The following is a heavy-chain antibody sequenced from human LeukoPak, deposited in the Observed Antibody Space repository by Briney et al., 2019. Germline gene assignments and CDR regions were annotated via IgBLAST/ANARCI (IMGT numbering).Heavy chain of an antibody. CDR1: GFTFSSYSMN. D-gene: IGHD5-18*01. CDR2: IYYSGST. Sequence: GSLRLSCAASGFTFSSYSMNWVRQAPGKGLEWIGSIYYSGSTYYNPSLKSRVTISVDTSKNQFSLKLSSVTAADTAVYYCASQLPGYSYGYFVYYYYYYMDVWGKGTTVTISS. J-gene: IGHJ6*03. V-gene: IGHV4-59*05. CDR3: ASQLPGYSYGYFVYYYYYYMDV.